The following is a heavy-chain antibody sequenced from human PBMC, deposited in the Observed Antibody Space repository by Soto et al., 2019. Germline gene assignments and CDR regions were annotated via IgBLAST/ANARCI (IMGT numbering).Heavy chain of an antibody. D-gene: IGHD5-18*01. V-gene: IGHV4-31*03. CDR2: IYYSGST. CDR3: ARDRGYSYGRDPNNYFDY. Sequence: TLSLTCTVSGGSISSGGYYWSWIRQHPGKGLEWIGYIYYSGSTYYNPSLKSRVTISVDTSKNQFSLKLSSVTAADTAVYYCARDRGYSYGRDPNNYFDYWGQGTLVTVSS. J-gene: IGHJ4*02. CDR1: GGSISSGGYY.